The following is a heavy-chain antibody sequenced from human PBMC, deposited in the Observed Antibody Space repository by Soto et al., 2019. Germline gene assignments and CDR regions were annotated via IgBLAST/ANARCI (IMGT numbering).Heavy chain of an antibody. CDR3: ARLGFEYDTLTAYYNVHHYYGLDV. CDR1: GYSFTRYW. CDR2: IYPGDSDT. V-gene: IGHV5-51*01. D-gene: IGHD3-9*01. Sequence: GESLKSSCKGSGYSFTRYWIGWVRQMPGKGLEWMGIIYPGDSDTRYSPSFQGQVTISADKSISTAYLQWSSLKASDTAIYYCARLGFEYDTLTAYYNVHHYYGLDVWGQGTSVTVSS. J-gene: IGHJ6*02.